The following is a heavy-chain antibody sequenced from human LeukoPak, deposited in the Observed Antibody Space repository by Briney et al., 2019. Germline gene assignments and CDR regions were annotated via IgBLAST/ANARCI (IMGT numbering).Heavy chain of an antibody. D-gene: IGHD6-13*01. CDR1: GGSISTTSTY. J-gene: IGHJ5*02. CDR3: ARSIAGDGPTHNWFGP. V-gene: IGHV4-39*01. Sequence: SETLSLTCTVSGGSISTTSTYWGWIRQPPGKGLEWIGSIYYSGTTYYSPSLKSRVTIFVDTSKNQFSLKLSSVTAADMATYYCARSIAGDGPTHNWFGPWGQGALVTVSS. CDR2: IYYSGTT.